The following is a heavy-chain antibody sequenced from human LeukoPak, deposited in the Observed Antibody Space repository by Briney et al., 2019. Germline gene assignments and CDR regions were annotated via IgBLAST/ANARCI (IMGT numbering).Heavy chain of an antibody. J-gene: IGHJ4*02. CDR3: ARDRAHFGY. CDR1: GXSISSYY. V-gene: IGHV4-59*01. Sequence: SETLSLTCTVSGXSISSYYWSWIRQPPGKGLEWIGYIYYSGSTNYNPSLKSRVTISVDTSKNQFSLKLSSVTAADTAVYYCARDRAHFGYWGQGTLVTVSS. CDR2: IYYSGST.